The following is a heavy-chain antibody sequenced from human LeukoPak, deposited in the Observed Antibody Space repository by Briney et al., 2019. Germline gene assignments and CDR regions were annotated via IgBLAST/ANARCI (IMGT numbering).Heavy chain of an antibody. CDR2: TSHDGSNK. Sequence: GSLRLSCAASGFTFSSYGMHWVRQAPGKGLEWVAVTSHDGSNKYNGDSVKGRFTISRDNSKHTLYLQMNSLRAEDTAVYYCAKDHRIAEAGITGYFGLWGRGTLVTVSS. CDR3: AKDHRIAEAGITGYFGL. D-gene: IGHD6-13*01. J-gene: IGHJ2*01. V-gene: IGHV3-30*18. CDR1: GFTFSSYG.